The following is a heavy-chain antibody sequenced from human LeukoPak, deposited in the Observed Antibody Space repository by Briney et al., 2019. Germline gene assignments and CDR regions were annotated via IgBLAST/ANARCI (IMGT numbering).Heavy chain of an antibody. V-gene: IGHV3-53*01. CDR2: IYSGGST. CDR3: ARDGYYYGMDV. J-gene: IGHJ6*02. Sequence: PGGSLRLSCAASGFIFSSYSMNWVRQAPGKGLEWVSVIYSGGSTYYADSVKGRFTISRDNSKNTLYLQMNSLRAEDTAVYYCARDGYYYGMDVWGQGTTVTVSS. CDR1: GFIFSSYS.